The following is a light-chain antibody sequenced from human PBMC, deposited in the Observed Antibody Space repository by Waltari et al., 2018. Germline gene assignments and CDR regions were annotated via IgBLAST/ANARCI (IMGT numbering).Light chain of an antibody. J-gene: IGLJ1*01. CDR2: DVS. Sequence: QSALTKPASVSGSPGQSITISCTGTRSDVGTHNYVSWYQQRPGKAPDLIIFDVSNRPSGFSIRFSGSNSGNTASLTISGLQAEDEADYYCNSYTNSGTYVFGSGTKVTVL. V-gene: IGLV2-14*03. CDR1: RSDVGTHNY. CDR3: NSYTNSGTYV.